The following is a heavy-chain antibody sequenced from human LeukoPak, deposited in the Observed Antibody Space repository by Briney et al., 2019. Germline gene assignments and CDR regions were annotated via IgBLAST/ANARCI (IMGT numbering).Heavy chain of an antibody. CDR2: INPVSGGT. Sequence: ASVKVSCKASGYTFTDYYFHWVRQAPGQGLEWMGWINPVSGGTKYAQKFQGRVTMTRDTSVTTAYMELSRLRSDDTAIYYCAREGGLLTTGQYYYCLDVWGKGTKVTVSS. J-gene: IGHJ6*03. CDR1: GYTFTDYY. V-gene: IGHV1-2*02. CDR3: AREGGLLTTGQYYYCLDV. D-gene: IGHD3-9*01.